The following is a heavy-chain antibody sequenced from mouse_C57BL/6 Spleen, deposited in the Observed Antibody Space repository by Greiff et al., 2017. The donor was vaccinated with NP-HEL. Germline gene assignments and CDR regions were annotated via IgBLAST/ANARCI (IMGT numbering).Heavy chain of an antibody. CDR2: IDPETGGT. D-gene: IGHD4-1*01. Sequence: VQLQQSGAELVRPGASVTLSCKASGYTFTDYEMHWVKQTPVHGLEWIGAIDPETGGTAYNQKFKGKAILTADKSSSTAYMELRSLTSEDSAVYYCTPLGRLDFDYWGQGTTLTVSS. CDR1: GYTFTDYE. V-gene: IGHV1-15*01. CDR3: TPLGRLDFDY. J-gene: IGHJ2*01.